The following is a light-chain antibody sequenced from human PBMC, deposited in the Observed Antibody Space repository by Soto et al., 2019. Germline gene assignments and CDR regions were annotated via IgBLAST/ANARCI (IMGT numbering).Light chain of an antibody. V-gene: IGKV2D-29*01. J-gene: IGKJ4*01. CDR2: ELS. CDR1: QSLLYRDGKTY. Sequence: DIVMTQTPPSLSVTPGQSASISCKSSQSLLYRDGKTYVYWYLQKPGQAPQLLIHELSNRFSGEPEGSSGSVSETDLTLKISRGEAEEAGIYNCMKIIKDLSFGGGTRVQIK. CDR3: MKIIKDLS.